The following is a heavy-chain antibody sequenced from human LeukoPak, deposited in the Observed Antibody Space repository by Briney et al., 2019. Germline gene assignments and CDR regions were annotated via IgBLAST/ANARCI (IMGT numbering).Heavy chain of an antibody. J-gene: IGHJ4*02. V-gene: IGHV1-8*01. Sequence: ASVKVSCKASGYTFTSYDINWVRQATGQGLEWMGWMNPNSGNTGYAQKFQGRVTMTRNTSISTAYMELSSLRSEDTAVYYCARSQHVDSGYDYWGQGTLVTVSS. CDR3: ARSQHVDSGYDY. CDR2: MNPNSGNT. D-gene: IGHD5-12*01. CDR1: GYTFTSYD.